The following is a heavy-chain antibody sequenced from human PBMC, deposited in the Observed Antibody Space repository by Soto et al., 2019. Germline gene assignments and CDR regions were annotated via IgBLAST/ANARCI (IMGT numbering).Heavy chain of an antibody. D-gene: IGHD6-13*01. J-gene: IGHJ4*02. V-gene: IGHV3-53*01. Sequence: LRLSCADSGFTASINYMSWVRQAPGKGLEWVSLFYAGGSTYYADSVKGRFTISRDTSKNTLYLQMNSLRVDDTAVYYCARGYESSSRSVAYWGQGIPGTVAS. CDR2: FYAGGST. CDR3: ARGYESSSRSVAY. CDR1: GFTASINY.